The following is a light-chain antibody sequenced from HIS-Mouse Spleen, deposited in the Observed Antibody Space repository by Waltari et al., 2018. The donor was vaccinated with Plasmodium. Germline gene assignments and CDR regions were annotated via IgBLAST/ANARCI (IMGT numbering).Light chain of an antibody. CDR1: HGLSSY. J-gene: IGKJ2*01. V-gene: IGKV1D-8*02. CDR2: AAS. CDR3: QQYYSFPYT. Sequence: AIWMTQSPSFLSASTGHSVTISCRMPHGLSSYLPWYQQQPGKAPELLIYAASTLQSGVPSRFSGSGSGTDFTLTISCLQSEDFATYYCQQYYSFPYTFGQGTKLEIK.